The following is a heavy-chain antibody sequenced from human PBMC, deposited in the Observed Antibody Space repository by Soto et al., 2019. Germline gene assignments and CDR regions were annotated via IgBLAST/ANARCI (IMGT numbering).Heavy chain of an antibody. CDR2: IWYDGSNK. J-gene: IGHJ4*02. D-gene: IGHD3-22*01. V-gene: IGHV3-33*01. CDR3: ARFLGGYYFDY. Sequence: PGGSLRLSCAASGFTFSSYGMHWVRQAPGKGLEWVAVIWYDGSNKYYADSVKGRFTISRDNSKNTLYLQMNSLRAEDTAVYYCARFLGGYYFDYWGQGTLVTVSS. CDR1: GFTFSSYG.